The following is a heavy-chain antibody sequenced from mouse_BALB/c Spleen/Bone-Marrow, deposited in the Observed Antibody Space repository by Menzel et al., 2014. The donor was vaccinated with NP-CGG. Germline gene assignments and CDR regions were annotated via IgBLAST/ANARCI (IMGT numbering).Heavy chain of an antibody. CDR1: GLNIKDPY. CDR3: ATLTGTFDY. CDR2: IDPANYNT. D-gene: IGHD4-1*01. J-gene: IGHJ3*01. Sequence: VQLQQSGAELVKPGASVKLSCTTSGLNIKDPYIHWVKRRPEQGLEWIGRIDPANYNTQYDPKFQGKATITADTPSNAAYLQLNSLTSEDTAVYYCATLTGTFDYWGQGTPVTVSA. V-gene: IGHV14-3*02.